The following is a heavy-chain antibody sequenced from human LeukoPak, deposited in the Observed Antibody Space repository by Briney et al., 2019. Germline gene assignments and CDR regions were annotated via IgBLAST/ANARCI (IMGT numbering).Heavy chain of an antibody. D-gene: IGHD1-26*01. J-gene: IGHJ1*01. CDR2: FDPEDGET. V-gene: IGHV1-24*01. CDR3: ATDHSGSYSEH. Sequence: GASVKVSCKVSGYTLTELSMHWVRQAPGKGLEWMGGFDPEDGETIYAQKFQGRVTMTEDTSTDTAYMGLSSLRSEDTAVYYCATDHSGSYSEHWGQGTLVTASS. CDR1: GYTLTELS.